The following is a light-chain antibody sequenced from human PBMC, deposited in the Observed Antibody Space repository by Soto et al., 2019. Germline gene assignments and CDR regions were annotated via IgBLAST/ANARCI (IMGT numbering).Light chain of an antibody. CDR2: GAS. Sequence: ASLSVSGENTSSLASXASQSISSNLTWYQQKPGQAPRLLIYGASSMATGIPDRFSGSGSGTDFTLTISRLEPDDFAVYYCHHYVSSPWTFGRGTKVDIK. CDR3: HHYVSSPWT. CDR1: QSISSN. J-gene: IGKJ1*01. V-gene: IGKV3-20*01.